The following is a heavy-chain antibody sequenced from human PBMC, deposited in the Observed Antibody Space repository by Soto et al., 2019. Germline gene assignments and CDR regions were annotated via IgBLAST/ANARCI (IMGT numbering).Heavy chain of an antibody. Sequence: QVQLVESGGGVVQPGRSLRLSCAASGFTFSSYGMHWVRQAPGKGLEWVAVIWYDGSNKYYADSVKGRFTISRDNSKNTLYLQINSLRAEDTAVYYCARGSYIAARIFDYWGQGTLVTVSS. V-gene: IGHV3-33*01. J-gene: IGHJ4*02. CDR1: GFTFSSYG. CDR2: IWYDGSNK. D-gene: IGHD6-6*01. CDR3: ARGSYIAARIFDY.